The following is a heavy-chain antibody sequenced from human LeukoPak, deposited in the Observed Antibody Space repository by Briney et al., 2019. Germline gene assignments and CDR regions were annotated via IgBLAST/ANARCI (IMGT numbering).Heavy chain of an antibody. V-gene: IGHV4-34*01. CDR1: GGSFSGYY. J-gene: IGHJ4*02. D-gene: IGHD6-25*01. CDR2: INHSGST. Sequence: SETLSLTCAVHGGSFSGYYWRWIRQPPGKGMEWIGEINHSGSTNYNPSLKSRVTISVDTPKNQFSLKLSSVTAADTAVYYCARLLAYSSELDYWGQGTLVTVSS. CDR3: ARLLAYSSELDY.